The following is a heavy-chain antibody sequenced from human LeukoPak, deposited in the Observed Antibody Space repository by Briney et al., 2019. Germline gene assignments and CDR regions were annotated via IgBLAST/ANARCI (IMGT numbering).Heavy chain of an antibody. CDR1: GGTVSSYA. CDR3: ARSLAYCGGDCYFDY. Sequence: GASVKVSCKASGGTVSSYAISWVRQAPGQGREWRGGMIPIFGTANYAQKFQGRVTITADESTSTAYMELSSLRSEDTAVYYCARSLAYCGGDCYFDYWGQGTLVTVSS. V-gene: IGHV1-69*13. CDR2: MIPIFGTA. D-gene: IGHD2-21*02. J-gene: IGHJ4*02.